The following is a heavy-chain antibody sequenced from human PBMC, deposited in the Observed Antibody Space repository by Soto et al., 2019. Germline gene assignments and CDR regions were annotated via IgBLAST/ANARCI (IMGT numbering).Heavy chain of an antibody. CDR2: IYFNGNT. CDR3: VRHLWGNWNYFDY. CDR1: VFSISGFY. Sequence: SETLSLTCSVSVFSISGFYWSWIRQSPGKGLEWIGSIYFNGNTYYNPSFMSRVTISVDTSKPQYSLNLNSVTAADTAVYYCVRHLWGNWNYFDYWGQGLLVTVSS. V-gene: IGHV4-59*08. J-gene: IGHJ4*02. D-gene: IGHD1-1*01.